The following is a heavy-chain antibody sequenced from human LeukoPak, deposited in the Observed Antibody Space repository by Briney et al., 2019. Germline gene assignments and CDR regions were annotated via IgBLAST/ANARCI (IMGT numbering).Heavy chain of an antibody. Sequence: HPGRSLILSCAASGFTFNNYAMHWVRQAPGEGLEWVAVVSYDGINKFYADSLKGRFTISRDNSKNTLYLQMNRMRAEDTALYYCAKGWSSGGIGYNWFDPWGQGTLVTVSS. CDR3: AKGWSSGGIGYNWFDP. D-gene: IGHD2-15*01. CDR2: VSYDGINK. CDR1: GFTFNNYA. J-gene: IGHJ5*02. V-gene: IGHV3-30*18.